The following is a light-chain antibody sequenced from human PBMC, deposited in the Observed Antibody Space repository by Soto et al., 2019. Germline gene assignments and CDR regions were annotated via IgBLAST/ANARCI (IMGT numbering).Light chain of an antibody. CDR3: QQGSTTPIT. V-gene: IGKV3-15*01. CDR1: QSVSSY. J-gene: IGKJ5*01. CDR2: GAS. Sequence: EIVMTQCPGTLSVSRGERATLSCRASQSVSSYLAWYQQKPGQAPRLLIYGASTRATGIPARFSGSGSETDFTLSISSLQPEDFSTYYCQQGSTTPITFGLGTRLEIK.